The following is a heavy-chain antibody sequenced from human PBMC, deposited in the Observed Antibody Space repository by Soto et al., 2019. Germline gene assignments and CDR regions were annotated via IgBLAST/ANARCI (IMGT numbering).Heavy chain of an antibody. CDR3: ATRTWYAFDI. V-gene: IGHV3-21*01. J-gene: IGHJ3*02. Sequence: EVQLVESGGGLVKPGGSLRLSCAASGFTFSNSIINWVRQAPGQGLEWVSSISGSSDFLYYADSVKGRFTISRDTATNSLYLQMNSLRAEDTAVYYCATRTWYAFDIWGQGTMVNVSS. CDR2: ISGSSDFL. CDR1: GFTFSNSI. D-gene: IGHD1-1*01.